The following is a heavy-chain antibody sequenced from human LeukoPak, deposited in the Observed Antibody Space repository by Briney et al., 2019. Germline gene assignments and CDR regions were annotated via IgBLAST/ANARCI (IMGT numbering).Heavy chain of an antibody. J-gene: IGHJ5*02. CDR2: INHSGST. Sequence: PSETLSLTCTVATGSICSYYWSWIRQPPGKGLEWIGEINHSGSTNYNPSLKSRVTISVDTSKNQFSLKLSSVTAADTAVYYCARAFGRYYYDSSGYYRHWFDPWGQGTLVTVSS. CDR1: TGSICSYY. D-gene: IGHD3-22*01. CDR3: ARAFGRYYYDSSGYYRHWFDP. V-gene: IGHV4-34*01.